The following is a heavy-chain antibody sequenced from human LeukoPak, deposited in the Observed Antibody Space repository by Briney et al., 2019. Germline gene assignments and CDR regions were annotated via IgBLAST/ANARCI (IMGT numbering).Heavy chain of an antibody. CDR1: GGSFSGYY. V-gene: IGHV4-34*01. J-gene: IGHJ4*02. D-gene: IGHD3-16*02. CDR2: INHSGST. Sequence: SETLSLTCAVYGGSFSGYYWSWIRQPPGKGLEWIGEINHSGSTNYNPSLKSRVTISVDTSKNQFSLKLSSVTAADTAVYYCARGQYDHVWGSYRWTTSSFDYWGQGTLVTVSS. CDR3: ARGQYDHVWGSYRWTTSSFDY.